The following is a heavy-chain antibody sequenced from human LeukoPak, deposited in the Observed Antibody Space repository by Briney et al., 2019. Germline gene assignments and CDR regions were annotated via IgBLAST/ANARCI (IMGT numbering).Heavy chain of an antibody. D-gene: IGHD3-22*01. J-gene: IGHJ4*02. CDR2: ISAYNGNT. Sequence: ASVKVSCKASGYTFTSYGISWVRQAPGQGLEWMGWISAYNGNTNYAQKLQGRVTMTTDTSTSTAYMELRSLRSDDTAVYYCARDSDYYDSSGYWAHWGQGTLVTVSS. V-gene: IGHV1-18*01. CDR1: GYTFTSYG. CDR3: ARDSDYYDSSGYWAH.